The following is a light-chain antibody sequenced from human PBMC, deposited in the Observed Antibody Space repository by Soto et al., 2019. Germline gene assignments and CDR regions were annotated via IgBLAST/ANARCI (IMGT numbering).Light chain of an antibody. V-gene: IGKV1-12*01. CDR3: HQADSFPLT. CDR2: AAS. CDR1: QGISSW. Sequence: DIQMTHSPSSLSSAVGDRVTIAVLAIQGISSWLAWYQQQPGKAPQLLLYAASSLESGVPSRFSGSGSGTAFTLPINSLQPEDFATYYCHQADSFPLTFGGGTKVDIK. J-gene: IGKJ4*01.